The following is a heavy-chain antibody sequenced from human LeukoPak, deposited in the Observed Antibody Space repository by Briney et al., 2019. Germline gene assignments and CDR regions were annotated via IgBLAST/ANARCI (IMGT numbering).Heavy chain of an antibody. Sequence: SVKVSCKASGGTFSSYAISWVRQAPGQGLEWMGRIIPILGTANYAQKFQGRVTITTDESTSTAYMELSSLRSEDTAVYYCARDGYSSGWFDYWGQGTLVTVSS. CDR1: GGTFSSYA. CDR2: IIPILGTA. J-gene: IGHJ5*01. V-gene: IGHV1-69*11. D-gene: IGHD6-19*01. CDR3: ARDGYSSGWFDY.